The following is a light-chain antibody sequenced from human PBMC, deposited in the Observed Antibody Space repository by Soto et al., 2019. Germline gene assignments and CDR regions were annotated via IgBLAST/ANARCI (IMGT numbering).Light chain of an antibody. Sequence: DFVVTQSPDSLPVSLGERATINCKSSQSVLYSSDTKNYLAWYQQKPGQPPKLLIYWASTRESGVPDRFSGSGSGTDFNLTINSLQAEDVAVYYCQQYYSTPLTFGGGTKVEIK. CDR1: QSVLYSSDTKNY. J-gene: IGKJ4*01. V-gene: IGKV4-1*01. CDR3: QQYYSTPLT. CDR2: WAS.